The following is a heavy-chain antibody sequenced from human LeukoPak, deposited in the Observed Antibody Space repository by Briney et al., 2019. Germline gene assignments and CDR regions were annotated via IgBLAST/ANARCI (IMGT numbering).Heavy chain of an antibody. CDR2: IYTSGST. J-gene: IGHJ2*01. CDR3: ARDLWPDWYFDL. Sequence: PSETMSLTCTVSGGSISSSGYYWGWIRQPPGKGLEWIGRIYTSGSTNYNPSLKSRVTMSVDTSKNQFSLKLSSVTAADTAVYYCARDLWPDWYFDLWGRGTLVTVSS. D-gene: IGHD2-21*01. CDR1: GGSISSSGYY. V-gene: IGHV4-39*07.